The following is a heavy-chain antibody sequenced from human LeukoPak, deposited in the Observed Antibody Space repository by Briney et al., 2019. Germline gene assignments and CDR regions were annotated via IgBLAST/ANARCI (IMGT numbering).Heavy chain of an antibody. CDR3: AKDRGRGDSGSYGGINWFDP. CDR2: ISSSSSYI. V-gene: IGHV3-21*04. J-gene: IGHJ5*02. D-gene: IGHD1-26*01. Sequence: RSGGSLRLSCAASGFTFSSHSMNWVRQAPGKGLEWVSSISSSSSYIYYADSVKGRFTISRDNSKNTLYLQMNSLRAEDTAVYYCAKDRGRGDSGSYGGINWFDPWGQGTLVTVSS. CDR1: GFTFSSHS.